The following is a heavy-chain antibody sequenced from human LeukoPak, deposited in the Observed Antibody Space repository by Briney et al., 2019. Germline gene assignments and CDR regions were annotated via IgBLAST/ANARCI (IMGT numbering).Heavy chain of an antibody. J-gene: IGHJ4*02. CDR1: GYTFNSSY. Sequence: ASVKVSCKASGYTFNSSYMHWVRQAPGQGREWMGIINPSDDSTRYAQKFQGRVTMTKDTSTNTVYMHLSSLSSDDTGVYYCARAYYESSAYRHAVYFDYWGQGTLVTVSS. V-gene: IGHV1-46*02. CDR2: INPSDDST. D-gene: IGHD3-22*01. CDR3: ARAYYESSAYRHAVYFDY.